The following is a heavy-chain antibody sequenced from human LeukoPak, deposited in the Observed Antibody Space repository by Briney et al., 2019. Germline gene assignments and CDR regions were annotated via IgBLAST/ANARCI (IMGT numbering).Heavy chain of an antibody. D-gene: IGHD1-26*01. CDR3: ARVSGSYSENFDY. CDR2: IYSGGST. V-gene: IGHV3-53*01. Sequence: PGGSLRLSCAASGFTVSSNYMSWVRQAPGKGLEWVSVIYSGGSTYYADSVKGRFTISRDNSKNTLYLQMNSLRAEDTAVYYCARVSGSYSENFDYWGQGTLVTVSS. J-gene: IGHJ4*02. CDR1: GFTVSSNY.